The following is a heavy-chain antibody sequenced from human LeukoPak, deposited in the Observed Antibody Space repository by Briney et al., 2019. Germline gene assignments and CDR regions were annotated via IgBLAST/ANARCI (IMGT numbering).Heavy chain of an antibody. CDR1: GYSISSGYY. V-gene: IGHV4-38-2*02. D-gene: IGHD3-3*01. J-gene: IGHJ6*03. CDR3: AREDDFWSGYPYYYYMDV. CDR2: IYHSGST. Sequence: PSETLSLTCAVSGYSISSGYYWGWIRQPPGKGLEWIGSIYHSGSTYYNPSLKSRVTISVDTSKNQFFLKLSSVTAADTAVYYCAREDDFWSGYPYYYYMDVWGKGTTVTVSS.